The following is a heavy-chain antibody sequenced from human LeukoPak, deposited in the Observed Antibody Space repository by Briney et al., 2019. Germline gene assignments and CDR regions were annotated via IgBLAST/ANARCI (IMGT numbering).Heavy chain of an antibody. D-gene: IGHD6-13*01. J-gene: IGHJ4*02. CDR2: INSDGSST. CDR3: AAGGSWYYNY. V-gene: IGHV3-74*01. Sequence: PGGSLRLSCAASGFTFTSYWMHWVRQAPGKGLVWVSRINSDGSSTSYADSVKGRFTISRDNAKNSLYLQMDSLRAEDTAVYYCAAGGSWYYNYWGQGTLVTASS. CDR1: GFTFTSYW.